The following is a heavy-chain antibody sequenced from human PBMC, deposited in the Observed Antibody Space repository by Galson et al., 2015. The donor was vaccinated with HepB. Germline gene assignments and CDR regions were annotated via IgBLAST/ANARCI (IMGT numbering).Heavy chain of an antibody. CDR3: ARDGGNSSPATRRDYWYFGL. V-gene: IGHV1-69*04. CDR1: GGTFSSYT. CDR2: IIPILDIT. D-gene: IGHD4-23*01. Sequence: SVKVSCKASGGTFSSYTISWVRQAPGQGLEWMGRIIPILDITNYAQKFQGRVTIIADKSTSTAYMELSSLRSEDTAVYYCARDGGNSSPATRRDYWYFGLWGRGALVTVSS. J-gene: IGHJ2*01.